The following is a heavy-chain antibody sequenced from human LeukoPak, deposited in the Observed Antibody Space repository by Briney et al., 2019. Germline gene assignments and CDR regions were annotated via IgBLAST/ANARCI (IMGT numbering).Heavy chain of an antibody. CDR3: TTYGSGRKFDY. CDR1: GFSFSDAW. D-gene: IGHD3-10*01. CDR2: IESKTDGGTT. V-gene: IGHV3-15*04. Sequence: GRSLRLPCAASGFSFSDAWMSWVRQIPGKGLEWVGRIESKTDGGTTDYAAPVKGRFTISRDDSTNTLYLQMNSLKSEDTAVYYCTTYGSGRKFDYWGQGILVTVSS. J-gene: IGHJ4*02.